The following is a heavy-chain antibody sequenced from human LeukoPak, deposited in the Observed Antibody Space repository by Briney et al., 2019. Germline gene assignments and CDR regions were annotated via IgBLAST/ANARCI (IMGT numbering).Heavy chain of an antibody. CDR2: VHYSGTA. V-gene: IGHV4-59*01. CDR3: ARGYGDFRVEGRYFHS. CDR1: DGSITNYD. Sequence: SETLSLTCTVSDGSITNYDWSWVRQPPGKGLEFIGHVHYSGTANYNPSLRSRVTISIDTSKKHFFLKLKSVTAADTAVYYCARGYGDFRVEGRYFHSWGQGTLATVSS. J-gene: IGHJ4*02. D-gene: IGHD4-17*01.